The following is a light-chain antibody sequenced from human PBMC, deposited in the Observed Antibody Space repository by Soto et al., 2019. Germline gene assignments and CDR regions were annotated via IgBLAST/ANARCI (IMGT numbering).Light chain of an antibody. CDR1: QSVSSY. Sequence: EIVLTQSPATLSLSPGERATLSCRASQSVSSYLAWYQQKPGQAPRLLIYDASTRATGIPARFSGSGSGTDFTLTIGSLEPEDFAIFYCLQDSNWPFTLGQGTKVEIK. CDR3: LQDSNWPFT. J-gene: IGKJ4*01. V-gene: IGKV3-11*01. CDR2: DAS.